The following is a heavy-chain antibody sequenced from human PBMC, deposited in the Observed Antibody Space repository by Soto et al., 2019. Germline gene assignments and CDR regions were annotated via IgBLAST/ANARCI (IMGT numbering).Heavy chain of an antibody. J-gene: IGHJ4*01. CDR3: ARPGEGASLYPHYSEF. D-gene: IGHD3-16*01. CDR2: IYYSGST. V-gene: IGHV4-59*08. Sequence: WIIQKKGKELEWIGYIYYSGSTNYNPSLKSRVTISLDTSKNGVSLRLTSVTAADTGVYYCARPGEGASLYPHYSEFWGHGALVTVIS.